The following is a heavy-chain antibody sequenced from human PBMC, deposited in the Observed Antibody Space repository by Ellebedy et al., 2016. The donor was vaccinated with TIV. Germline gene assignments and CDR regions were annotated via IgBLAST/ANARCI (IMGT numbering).Heavy chain of an antibody. J-gene: IGHJ4*02. CDR3: AKGKVADS. CDR2: ISESGGST. Sequence: GGSLRLSXTDAGVTFSTYAMNWVRQALGKGLEWVSGISESGGSTYYADSVKGRFTISRDNSKDTLYLEMNSLRVDDTAVYYCAKGKVADSWGQGTLVTVSS. D-gene: IGHD2-15*01. CDR1: GVTFSTYA. V-gene: IGHV3-23*01.